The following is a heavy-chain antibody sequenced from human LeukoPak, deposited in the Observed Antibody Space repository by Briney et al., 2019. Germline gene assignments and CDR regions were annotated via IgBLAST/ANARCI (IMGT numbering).Heavy chain of an antibody. V-gene: IGHV3-74*01. CDR2: ISTDVITT. D-gene: IGHD3-22*01. J-gene: IGHJ4*02. CDR1: GFTFSNYW. Sequence: GGSLRLSCAASGFTFSNYWMHWVRQAPGKGLVWVSRISTDVITTHYADSVKGRFTISRDNAKNTLYLQMNSLRAEDTALYYCARDLLGDNSGISPSWGQGTLVTVSS. CDR3: ARDLLGDNSGISPS.